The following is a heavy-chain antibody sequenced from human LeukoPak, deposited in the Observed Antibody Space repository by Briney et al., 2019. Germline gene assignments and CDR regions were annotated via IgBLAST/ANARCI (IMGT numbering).Heavy chain of an antibody. D-gene: IGHD5-12*01. Sequence: SETLSLTCAVYGGSFSGYYWSWIRQPPGRGLEWIGEINHSGSTNYNPSLKSRVTISVDTSKNQFSLKLSSVTAADTAVYSCAREESGYSGYALTLYNWFDPWGQGTLVTVSS. V-gene: IGHV4-34*01. J-gene: IGHJ5*02. CDR3: AREESGYSGYALTLYNWFDP. CDR1: GGSFSGYY. CDR2: INHSGST.